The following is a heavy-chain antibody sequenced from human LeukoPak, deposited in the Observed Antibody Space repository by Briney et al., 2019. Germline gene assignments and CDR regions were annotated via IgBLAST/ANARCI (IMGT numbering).Heavy chain of an antibody. D-gene: IGHD3-22*01. J-gene: IGHJ4*02. Sequence: SETLSLTCAVYGGSFSGYYWSWIRQPPGKGLEWIGEINHSGSTNYSPSLKSRVAISVDTSKNQFSLKLSSVTAADTAVYYCARIGRYYDSSGSPRPFDYWGQGTLVTVSS. V-gene: IGHV4-34*01. CDR3: ARIGRYYDSSGSPRPFDY. CDR2: INHSGST. CDR1: GGSFSGYY.